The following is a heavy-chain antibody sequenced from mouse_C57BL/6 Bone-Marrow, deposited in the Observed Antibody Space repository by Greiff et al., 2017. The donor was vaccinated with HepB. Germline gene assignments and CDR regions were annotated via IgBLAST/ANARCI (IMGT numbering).Heavy chain of an antibody. J-gene: IGHJ3*01. V-gene: IGHV1-81*01. CDR1: GYTFTSYG. CDR2: IYPRSGNT. D-gene: IGHD2-1*01. CDR3: ARWQIYYGQGTY. Sequence: VKLVESGAELARPGASVKLSCKASGYTFTSYGISWVKQRTGQGLEWIGEIYPRSGNTYYNEKFKGKATLTADKSSSTAYMELRSLTSEDSAVYFCARWQIYYGQGTYWGQGTLVTVSA.